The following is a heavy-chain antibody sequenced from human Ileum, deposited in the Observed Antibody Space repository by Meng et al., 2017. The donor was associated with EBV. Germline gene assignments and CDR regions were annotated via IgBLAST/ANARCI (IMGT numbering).Heavy chain of an antibody. V-gene: IGHV4-61*08. CDR2: EYYNDYT. CDR3: TRAPAIRGYWGFSDS. J-gene: IGHJ4*02. D-gene: IGHD5-12*01. CDR1: GGSVSSDAFR. Sequence: VALPQSAPDRVEHPVTLSFTLSAFGGSVSSDAFRWTWIRQPPGKGLAWIGHEYYNDYTNYNPSLRSRVTISMDTSENQFSLNLHSVTAADTAIYYCTRAPAIRGYWGFSDSWGQGTLVTVSS.